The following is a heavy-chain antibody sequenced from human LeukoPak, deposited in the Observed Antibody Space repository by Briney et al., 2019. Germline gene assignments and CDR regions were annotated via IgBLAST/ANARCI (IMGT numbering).Heavy chain of an antibody. CDR2: IHRDGRT. J-gene: IGHJ4*02. V-gene: IGHV4-4*02. CDR1: GVSISSSEW. D-gene: IGHD3-9*01. CDR3: GKTDIYFNPIDY. Sequence: SQTLSLTCAVAGVSISSSEWWIWVRQPPGQGLEWIWEIHRDGRTRYNTSLKSRVTMSIDYSKNHFSLKVSSVTAADTAIYYCGKTDIYFNPIDYWGPGSLVTVSS.